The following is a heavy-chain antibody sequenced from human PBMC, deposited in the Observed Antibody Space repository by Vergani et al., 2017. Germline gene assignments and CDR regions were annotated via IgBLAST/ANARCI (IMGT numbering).Heavy chain of an antibody. D-gene: IGHD4-17*01. CDR2: IYYSGST. V-gene: IGHV4-31*03. CDR1: GGSISSGGYY. Sequence: QVQLQESGPGLVKPSQTLSLTCTVSGGSISSGGYYWSWIRQHPGKGLEWIGYIYYSGSTYYNPSLNSRVTISVDTSKNQFSLKLSSVTAADAAVYYWARDWSDPYGEGNWFDPWGQGTLVTVSS. J-gene: IGHJ5*02. CDR3: ARDWSDPYGEGNWFDP.